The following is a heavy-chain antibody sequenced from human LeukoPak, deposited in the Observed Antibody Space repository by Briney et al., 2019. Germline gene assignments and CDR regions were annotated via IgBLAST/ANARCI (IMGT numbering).Heavy chain of an antibody. CDR1: GRPISIDY. J-gene: IGHJ4*02. CDR2: VYYSGST. Sequence: SETLSLTCTVSGRPISIDYWRWIRQPPGKGLEYIGYVYYSGSTNYNPSLKSRVTISADTSKNQISLKLSSVTAADTAVYYCARVYSGYDWRFFDYWGQGTMVTVSS. D-gene: IGHD5-12*01. V-gene: IGHV4-59*01. CDR3: ARVYSGYDWRFFDY.